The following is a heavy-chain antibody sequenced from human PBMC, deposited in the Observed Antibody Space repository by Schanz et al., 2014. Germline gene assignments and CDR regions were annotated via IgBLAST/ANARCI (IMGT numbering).Heavy chain of an antibody. CDR1: GGSISSSNYY. D-gene: IGHD3-9*01. CDR2: IYYSGST. Sequence: QLQLQESGPGLVKPSETLSLTCTVSGGSISSSNYYWGWIRQPPGKGLEWIESIYYSGSTYYNPPLKSQVTTSVDTSKTQFALKQSSVPAADTAVYYCARQFYDILTGYWFPYYFDYWGQGALVTVSS. J-gene: IGHJ4*02. V-gene: IGHV4-39*01. CDR3: ARQFYDILTGYWFPYYFDY.